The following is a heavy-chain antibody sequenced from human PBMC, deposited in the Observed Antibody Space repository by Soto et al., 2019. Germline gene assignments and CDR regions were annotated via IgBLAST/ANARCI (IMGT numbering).Heavy chain of an antibody. CDR3: ARAVSPFYDILTGHYYFDY. CDR1: GGSISSGGYY. V-gene: IGHV4-31*03. Sequence: PSETLSLTCTVSGGSISSGGYYWSWIRQHPGKGLEWIGYIYYSGSTYYNPSLKSRVTISVDTSKNQFSLKLSSVTAADTAVYYCARAVSPFYDILTGHYYFDYWGQGTPVTV. CDR2: IYYSGST. J-gene: IGHJ4*02. D-gene: IGHD3-9*01.